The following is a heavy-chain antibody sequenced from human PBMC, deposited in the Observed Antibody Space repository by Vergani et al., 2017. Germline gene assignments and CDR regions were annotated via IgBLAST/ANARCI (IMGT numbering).Heavy chain of an antibody. CDR2: ISGSGGST. CDR1: GFTFSSYA. V-gene: IGHV3-23*01. CDR3: AKDFDVWGSYQEQYFDY. Sequence: EVQLLESGGGLVQPGGSLRLSCAASGFTFSSYAMSWVRQAPGKGLEWVSAISGSGGSTYYADSVKGRFTISRDNSKNTLYLQMNSLRAEDTAVYYCAKDFDVWGSYQEQYFDYWGQGTLVTVSS. D-gene: IGHD3-16*02. J-gene: IGHJ4*02.